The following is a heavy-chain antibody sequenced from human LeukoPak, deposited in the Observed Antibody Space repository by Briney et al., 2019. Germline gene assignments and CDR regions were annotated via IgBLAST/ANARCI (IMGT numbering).Heavy chain of an antibody. J-gene: IGHJ6*03. CDR2: ISGSGGST. CDR3: AKDLGDYAYAGDYMDV. CDR1: GFTFSSYA. V-gene: IGHV3-23*01. D-gene: IGHD4-17*01. Sequence: GGSLRLSCAASGFTFSSYAMSWVRQAPGKGLEWVSAISGSGGSTYYADSVKGRFTISRDNSKNTLYLQMNSLRAEDTAVYYCAKDLGDYAYAGDYMDVWGKGTTVTVSS.